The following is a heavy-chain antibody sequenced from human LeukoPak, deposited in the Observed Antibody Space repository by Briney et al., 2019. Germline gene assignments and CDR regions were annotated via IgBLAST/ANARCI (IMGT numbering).Heavy chain of an antibody. CDR3: ARAGGLVVAATFDP. Sequence: PSETLSLTCAVSGGSISSYYWSWIRQPPGKGLEWIGYIYYSGSTNYNPSLKSRVTISVDTSKNQFSLKLSSVTAADTAVYYCARAGGLVVAATFDPWGQGTLVTVSS. CDR2: IYYSGST. V-gene: IGHV4-59*01. CDR1: GGSISSYY. D-gene: IGHD6-19*01. J-gene: IGHJ5*02.